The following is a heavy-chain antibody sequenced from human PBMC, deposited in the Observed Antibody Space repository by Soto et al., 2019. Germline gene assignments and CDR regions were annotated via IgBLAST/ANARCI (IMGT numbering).Heavy chain of an antibody. CDR1: GYSFTTYW. V-gene: IGHV5-51*01. J-gene: IGHJ4*02. CDR3: ATGGYCSSTSCYNFFDS. Sequence: XESLIVSWQCSGYSFTTYWIGLVLQMPGKGLEWMGIIYPGDSDTRYGPSFQGQVTISADKSISTAYLQWSSLKASDTAMYYCATGGYCSSTSCYNFFDSWGQGTLVTVSS. CDR2: IYPGDSDT. D-gene: IGHD2-2*02.